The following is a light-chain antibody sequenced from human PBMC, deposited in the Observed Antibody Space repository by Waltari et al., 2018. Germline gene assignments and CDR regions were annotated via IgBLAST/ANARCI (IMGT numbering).Light chain of an antibody. J-gene: IGKJ4*01. V-gene: IGKV1-39*01. Sequence: DIQMTQSPSSLSAYVGDRVTITCRASQSISSDLNWYQQKPGKAPKLLISGTSNLQSGVPSGFSGSGSGTDFTLTINSLQPLDSVTYYCQQSYSTPPTFGGGTKVEI. CDR1: QSISSD. CDR2: GTS. CDR3: QQSYSTPPT.